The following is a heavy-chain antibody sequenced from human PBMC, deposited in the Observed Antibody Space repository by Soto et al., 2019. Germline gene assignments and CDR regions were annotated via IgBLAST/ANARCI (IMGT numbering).Heavy chain of an antibody. CDR2: ISGSGGST. CDR1: GFTFSSYA. V-gene: IGHV3-23*01. D-gene: IGHD3-22*01. CDR3: ATGDYYDSSGYYQF. Sequence: LSLTCAASGFTFSSYAMSWVRQAPGKGLEWVSAISGSGGSTYYADSVKGRFTISRDNSKNTLYLQMNSLRAEDTAVYYCATGDYYDSSGYYQFWGQGTLVTVSS. J-gene: IGHJ4*02.